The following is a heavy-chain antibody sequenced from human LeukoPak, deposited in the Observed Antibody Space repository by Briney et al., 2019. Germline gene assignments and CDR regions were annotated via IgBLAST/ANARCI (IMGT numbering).Heavy chain of an antibody. Sequence: SVKVSCKASGGTFSSYAISWVRQAPGQGLEWMGGIIPIFGTANYAQKFQGRVTITADESTGTAYMELSSLRSEDTAVYYCAGLPRTMVRGKRNFQHWGQGTLVTVSS. D-gene: IGHD3-10*01. CDR3: AGLPRTMVRGKRNFQH. CDR1: GGTFSSYA. J-gene: IGHJ1*01. V-gene: IGHV1-69*01. CDR2: IIPIFGTA.